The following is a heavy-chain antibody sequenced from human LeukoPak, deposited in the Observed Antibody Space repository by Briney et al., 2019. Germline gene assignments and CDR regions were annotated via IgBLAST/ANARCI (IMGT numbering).Heavy chain of an antibody. D-gene: IGHD6-13*01. Sequence: TGGSLRLSCAASGFTFSSYGMSWLRQAPGKGLEWVSAISGSGGSTYYADSVKGRFTISRDNAKNSLYRQMNSLRAEDTAVYYCTRLISGPGAAAGGDYWGEGTLVTVSS. J-gene: IGHJ4*02. CDR1: GFTFSSYG. CDR3: TRLISGPGAAAGGDY. CDR2: ISGSGGST. V-gene: IGHV3-23*01.